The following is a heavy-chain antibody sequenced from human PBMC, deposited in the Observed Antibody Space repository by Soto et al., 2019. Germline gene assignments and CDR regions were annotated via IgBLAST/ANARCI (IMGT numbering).Heavy chain of an antibody. V-gene: IGHV1-18*01. CDR1: GYTFTSYG. Sequence: ASVKVSCKASGYTFTSYGISWVRQAPGQGLEWMGWISAYNGNTNYAQKLQGRVTITTDTSTSTAYMELRSLRSDDTAVYYCARDALLYYDILTGRPYYFDYWGQGTLVTVSS. CDR3: ARDALLYYDILTGRPYYFDY. CDR2: ISAYNGNT. D-gene: IGHD3-9*01. J-gene: IGHJ4*02.